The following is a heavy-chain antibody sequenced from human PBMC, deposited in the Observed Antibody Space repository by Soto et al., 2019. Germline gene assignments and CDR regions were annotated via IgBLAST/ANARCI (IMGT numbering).Heavy chain of an antibody. CDR2: IDWDDDK. CDR3: ARLNLSGDPPHYYYYYMDV. J-gene: IGHJ6*03. V-gene: IGHV2-70*11. CDR1: GFSLSTSGMC. D-gene: IGHD3-10*01. Sequence: ESGPTLVNPTQTLTLTCTFSGFSLSTSGMCVSWIRQPPGKALEWLARIDWDDDKYYSTSLKTRLTISKDTSKNQVVLTMTNMDPVDTATYYCARLNLSGDPPHYYYYYMDVWGKGTTVTVSS.